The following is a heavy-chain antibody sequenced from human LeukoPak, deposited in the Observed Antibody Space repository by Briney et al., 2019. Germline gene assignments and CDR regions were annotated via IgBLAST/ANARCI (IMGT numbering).Heavy chain of an antibody. CDR2: IYYSGSA. CDR3: ARVVAGRRFDP. D-gene: IGHD6-19*01. CDR1: GGSISSYH. Sequence: PSETLSLTCTVSGGSISSYHWGWIRQPPGKGLEWLGYIYYSGSANYNPSLKSRVAISVDTSKNQFSLKVNSVTAADTAVYYCARVVAGRRFDPWGQGTLVTVSS. J-gene: IGHJ5*02. V-gene: IGHV4-59*01.